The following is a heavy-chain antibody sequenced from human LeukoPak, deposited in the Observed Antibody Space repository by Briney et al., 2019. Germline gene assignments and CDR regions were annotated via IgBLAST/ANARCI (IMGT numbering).Heavy chain of an antibody. Sequence: PGGTLRLSCAASGFTFSSYGMSWVRQAPGKGLEWGSAISGSGGSTYYADSVKGRFTISRDNSKNTLYLQMNSLRAEDTAVYYCAKVRGHYGSGLFPRDAFDIWGQGTMVTVSS. CDR1: GFTFSSYG. J-gene: IGHJ3*02. CDR2: ISGSGGST. D-gene: IGHD3-10*01. CDR3: AKVRGHYGSGLFPRDAFDI. V-gene: IGHV3-23*01.